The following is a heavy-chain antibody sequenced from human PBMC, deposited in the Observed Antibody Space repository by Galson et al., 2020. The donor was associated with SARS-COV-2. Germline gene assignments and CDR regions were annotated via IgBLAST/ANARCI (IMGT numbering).Heavy chain of an antibody. CDR2: IYYSGST. Sequence: SETLSLTCTVSGGSISSSSYYWGWIRQPPGKGLEWIGSIYYSGSTYYNSSLKSRVTISVDTSKNQFSLKLSSVTAADTAVYYCASHPLYCSSTSCSRFDYWGQGTLVTVSS. D-gene: IGHD2-2*01. CDR1: GGSISSSSYY. CDR3: ASHPLYCSSTSCSRFDY. J-gene: IGHJ4*02. V-gene: IGHV4-39*01.